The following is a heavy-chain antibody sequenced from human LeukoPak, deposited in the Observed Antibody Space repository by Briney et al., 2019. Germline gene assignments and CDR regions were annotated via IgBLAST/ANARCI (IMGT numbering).Heavy chain of an antibody. J-gene: IGHJ4*02. D-gene: IGHD6-19*01. V-gene: IGHV3-53*04. CDR1: GFTVSSNY. CDR2: IYRDGST. Sequence: GGSLRLSCAASGFTVSSNYMSWVRQAPGKGLEWVSIIYRDGSTFYADSVRGRFTISRHNSENTLYLQMNSLRPEDTAVYYCGRVGVGAVAGNYLDYWGQGTLVTVSS. CDR3: GRVGVGAVAGNYLDY.